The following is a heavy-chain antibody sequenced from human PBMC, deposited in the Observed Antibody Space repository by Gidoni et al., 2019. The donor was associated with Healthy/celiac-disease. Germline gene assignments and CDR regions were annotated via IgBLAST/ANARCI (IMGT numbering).Heavy chain of an antibody. CDR3: ARGPVVVVPAAIPVWFDP. Sequence: EVQLVESGGGLVQPGGSLRLSCAAYGFTFRRYWLSWVRQAPGKGLEWVAKIKQDGSEKYYVDSVKGRFTISRDNAKNSLYLQMNSLRAEDTAVYYCARGPVVVVPAAIPVWFDPWGQGTLVTVSS. V-gene: IGHV3-7*01. CDR2: IKQDGSEK. J-gene: IGHJ5*02. D-gene: IGHD2-2*01. CDR1: GFTFRRYW.